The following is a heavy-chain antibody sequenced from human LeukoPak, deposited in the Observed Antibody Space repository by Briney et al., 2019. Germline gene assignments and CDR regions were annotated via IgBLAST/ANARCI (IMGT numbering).Heavy chain of an antibody. CDR1: GGSISSYY. V-gene: IGHV4-59*06. D-gene: IGHD2-15*01. J-gene: IGHJ5*02. Sequence: SETLSLTCTVSGGSISSYYWSWIRQHPGKGLEWIGYIYYSGSTYYNPSLKSRVTISVDTSKNQFSLKLSSVTAADTAVYYCASLVVVAANGWFDPWGQGTLVTVSS. CDR2: IYYSGST. CDR3: ASLVVVAANGWFDP.